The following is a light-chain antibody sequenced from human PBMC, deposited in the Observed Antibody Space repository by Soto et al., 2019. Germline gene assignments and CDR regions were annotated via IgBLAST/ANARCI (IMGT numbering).Light chain of an antibody. V-gene: IGKV3-11*01. CDR1: QTITNY. CDR2: DAF. Sequence: EVVLTQSPANLCLSPGERATVSCRASQTITNYLAWYQQKPGQAPRLLIYDAFNRATGIPARFSGSGSGTDFTLTISSLEPEDFAVYYCQQRSNWPLTCGGGTKVEIK. CDR3: QQRSNWPLT. J-gene: IGKJ4*01.